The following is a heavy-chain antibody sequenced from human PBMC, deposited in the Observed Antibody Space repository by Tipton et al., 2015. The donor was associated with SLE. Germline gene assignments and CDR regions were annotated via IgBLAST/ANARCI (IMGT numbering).Heavy chain of an antibody. CDR3: ARGRALNYDSSAFGN. V-gene: IGHV4-39*07. CDR2: IYYTGMT. CDR1: DGSISTFDSY. D-gene: IGHD3-22*01. J-gene: IGHJ4*02. Sequence: TLSLTCSVSDGSISTFDSYWAWIRQPPGLGPEWIGPIYYTGMTSYNPSLKSRVTISVDTSKSQFSLKVTSVTAADTAVYYCARGRALNYDSSAFGNWGQGTLVTVSS.